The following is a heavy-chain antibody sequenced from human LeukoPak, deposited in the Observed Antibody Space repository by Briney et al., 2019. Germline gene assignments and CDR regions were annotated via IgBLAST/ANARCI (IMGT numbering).Heavy chain of an antibody. Sequence: GGSLRLPCSASGFTFSSYAMHWVRQAPGKGLEYVSAISSNGASTYYADSVKGRFTISRDNSKNTLYLEMSSLRAEDTAVYYCVKDLGFGSYYGGPDYWGQGTLVTVSS. D-gene: IGHD3-10*01. CDR3: VKDLGFGSYYGGPDY. J-gene: IGHJ4*02. V-gene: IGHV3-64D*06. CDR1: GFTFSSYA. CDR2: ISSNGAST.